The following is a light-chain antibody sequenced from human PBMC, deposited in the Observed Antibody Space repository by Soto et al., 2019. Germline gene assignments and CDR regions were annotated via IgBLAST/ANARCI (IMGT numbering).Light chain of an antibody. CDR1: QSIARF. CDR2: GAS. Sequence: DLQMTQSPSSLSAAVGARVTITCRASQSIARFLNWYQQKPGEVPTLLIFGASYLRSGVPSRVSGAGSGTHFAINITSLQPDDFAPYFCQQRHISPYTFGQGTNL. V-gene: IGKV1-39*01. J-gene: IGKJ2*01. CDR3: QQRHISPYT.